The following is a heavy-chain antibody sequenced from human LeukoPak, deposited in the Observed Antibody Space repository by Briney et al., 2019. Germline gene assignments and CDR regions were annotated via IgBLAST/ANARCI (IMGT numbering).Heavy chain of an antibody. J-gene: IGHJ3*02. V-gene: IGHV1-2*02. CDR2: INPNSGGT. D-gene: IGHD6-19*01. CDR3: AREALGTGWSSGWYHAFDN. Sequence: ASVKVSCKASGYTFTGYYMHWVRQAPGQGLEWMGWINPNSGGTNYAQKFQGRVTMTRDTFISTAYMELRRLRTDDTAVYYCAREALGTGWSSGWYHAFDNWGQGTMVTVSS. CDR1: GYTFTGYY.